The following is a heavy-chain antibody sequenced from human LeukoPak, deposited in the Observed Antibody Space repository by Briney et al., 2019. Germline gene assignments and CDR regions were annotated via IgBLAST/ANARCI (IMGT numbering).Heavy chain of an antibody. CDR2: ISSSSTI. CDR3: ARGSGYYA. CDR1: GFTFSSYS. Sequence: GGSLRLSCAASGFTFSSYSMNWVRQAPGKGLEWVSYISSSSTIYYADSVKGRFTISRDNAKNSLYLQMNSLRAEDTAVYYCARGSGYYAWGQGTLVTVSS. D-gene: IGHD3-3*01. V-gene: IGHV3-48*04. J-gene: IGHJ4*02.